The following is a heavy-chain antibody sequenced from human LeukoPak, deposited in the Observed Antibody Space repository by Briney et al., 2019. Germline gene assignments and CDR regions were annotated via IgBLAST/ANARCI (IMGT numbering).Heavy chain of an antibody. CDR3: AGSRDEDGCAFDY. D-gene: IGHD5-24*01. V-gene: IGHV4-39*07. Sequence: SETLSLTCTVSGGSISSSSYYWGWIRQPPGKGLEWIGSIYYSGSTYYNPSLKSRVTISVDTSKNQFSLKLSSVTAADTAVYYCAGSRDEDGCAFDYWGQGTLVTVSS. CDR1: GGSISSSSYY. CDR2: IYYSGST. J-gene: IGHJ4*02.